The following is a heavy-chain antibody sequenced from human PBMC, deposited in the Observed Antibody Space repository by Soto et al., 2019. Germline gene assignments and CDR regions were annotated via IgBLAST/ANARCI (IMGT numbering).Heavy chain of an antibody. CDR2: INHSGST. J-gene: IGHJ4*02. V-gene: IGHV4-34*01. D-gene: IGHD4-17*01. Sequence: NPSETLSLTCAVYGGSFSGYYWSWIRQPPGKGLEWIGEINHSGSTNYNPSLKSRVTISVDTSKNQFSLKPSSVTAADTAVYYCASEFMTTVTRDYWGQGTLVTVSS. CDR1: GGSFSGYY. CDR3: ASEFMTTVTRDY.